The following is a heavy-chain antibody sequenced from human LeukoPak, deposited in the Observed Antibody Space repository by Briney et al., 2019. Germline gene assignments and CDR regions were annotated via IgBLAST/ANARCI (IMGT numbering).Heavy chain of an antibody. CDR2: INSDGSTT. V-gene: IGHV3-74*01. Sequence: GGSLRLSCAASGFTFSSYWMHWVSQAPGKGLVCVSRINSDGSTTNYADSVKGRFTISRDNAKNTLYLQMNSLRAEDTAVYYCARGVGRGSSWGQGTLVTVSS. CDR1: GFTFSSYW. J-gene: IGHJ5*02. D-gene: IGHD3-10*01. CDR3: ARGVGRGSS.